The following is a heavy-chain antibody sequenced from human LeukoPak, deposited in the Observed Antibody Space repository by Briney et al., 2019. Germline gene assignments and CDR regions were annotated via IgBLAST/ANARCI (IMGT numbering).Heavy chain of an antibody. J-gene: IGHJ6*02. Sequence: SVKVSCKASGGTFISYAISWVRQAPGQGLEWMGGITPIFGTANYAQKFQGRVTITADESTSTAYMELSSLRSEDTAVYYCARSGGKAPYYYYYGMDVWGQGTTVTVSS. CDR2: ITPIFGTA. CDR3: ARSGGKAPYYYYYGMDV. CDR1: GGTFISYA. D-gene: IGHD4-23*01. V-gene: IGHV1-69*13.